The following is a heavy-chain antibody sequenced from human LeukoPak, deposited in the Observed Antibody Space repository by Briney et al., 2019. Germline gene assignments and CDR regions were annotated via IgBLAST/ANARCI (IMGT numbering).Heavy chain of an antibody. J-gene: IGHJ4*02. Sequence: PGGSLRLSCAASGFILSSYWMTWFRQASGKGLEWVANVNKVGNEKYYVHSVKGRFTISKDNARNSLYLQINSLRAEDTAVYYGALDTSAEWGQQLANWGQGTLVTVSS. CDR3: ALDTSAEWGQQLAN. D-gene: IGHD6-13*01. CDR2: VNKVGNEK. CDR1: GFILSSYW. V-gene: IGHV3-7*02.